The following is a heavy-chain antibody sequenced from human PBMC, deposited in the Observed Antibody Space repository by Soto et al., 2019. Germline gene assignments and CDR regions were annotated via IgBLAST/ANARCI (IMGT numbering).Heavy chain of an antibody. CDR2: IYYSGNT. J-gene: IGHJ4*02. V-gene: IGHV4-39*01. CDR3: ARTARVPDF. Sequence: SETLSLTCSVSSASLSSSTYYWSWIRQPPGRGPEWIGSIYYSGNTYYKPSLKSRVSISIDTSRNQFSLKLTSVTAADTAIYYCARTARVPDFWGPGILVTVSS. D-gene: IGHD2-2*01. CDR1: SASLSSSTYY.